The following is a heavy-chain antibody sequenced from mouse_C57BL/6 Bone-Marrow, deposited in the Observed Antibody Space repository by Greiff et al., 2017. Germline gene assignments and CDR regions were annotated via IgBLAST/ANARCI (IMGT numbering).Heavy chain of an antibody. CDR2: INPNNGGT. J-gene: IGHJ2*01. V-gene: IGHV1-26*01. Sequence: EVKLQQSGPELVKPGASVKISCKASGYTFTDYYMNWVKQSHGKSLEWIGDINPNNGGTSYNQKFKGKATLTVDKSSSTAYMELRSLTSEDSAVYYCARGRTVVDYYFDYWGQGTTLTVSS. CDR1: GYTFTDYY. CDR3: ARGRTVVDYYFDY. D-gene: IGHD1-1*01.